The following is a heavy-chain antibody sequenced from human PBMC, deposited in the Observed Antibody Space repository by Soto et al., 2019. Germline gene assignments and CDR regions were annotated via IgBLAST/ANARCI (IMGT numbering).Heavy chain of an antibody. V-gene: IGHV1-24*01. CDR1: GYALTELS. CDR2: FDPEDGET. J-gene: IGHJ6*02. D-gene: IGHD6-19*01. CDR3: AKGGQWLWHDYGMDV. Sequence: ASVNVSCKVSGYALTELSMHWERQAPGKGLEWMGGFDPEDGETIYAQKFQGRVTMTEDTSTDTAYMELSSLRSEDTAVYYCAKGGQWLWHDYGMDVWGQGTTVTVSS.